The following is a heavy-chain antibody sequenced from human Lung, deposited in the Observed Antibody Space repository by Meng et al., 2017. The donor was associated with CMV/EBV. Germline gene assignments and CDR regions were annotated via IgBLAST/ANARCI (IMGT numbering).Heavy chain of an antibody. J-gene: IGHJ4*02. D-gene: IGHD1-26*01. Sequence: ESLKISCAASGFTLSSYWMSWVRQAPGKGLEWVANIKEDGSEKYYVDSVKGRFTISRDNAKNSLYVQMNSLRGEDTAVYYCARAYRAIDYWGQGTLVPVSS. CDR2: IKEDGSEK. CDR3: ARAYRAIDY. CDR1: GFTLSSYW. V-gene: IGHV3-7*01.